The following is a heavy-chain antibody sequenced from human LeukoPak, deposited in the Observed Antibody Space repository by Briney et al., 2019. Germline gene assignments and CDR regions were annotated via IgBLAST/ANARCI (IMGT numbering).Heavy chain of an antibody. CDR1: GGSLSSYY. D-gene: IGHD6-13*01. CDR3: ARATAAAGTFYFDY. Sequence: SETLSLTCTVSGGSLSSYYWSWIRQPPGKGLEGIGDIYYSGSTNYNPSLKSRGTISVDTSKNQFSLKLSYVTAADTAVYYCARATAAAGTFYFDYWGQGTLVTVSS. V-gene: IGHV4-59*01. J-gene: IGHJ4*02. CDR2: IYYSGST.